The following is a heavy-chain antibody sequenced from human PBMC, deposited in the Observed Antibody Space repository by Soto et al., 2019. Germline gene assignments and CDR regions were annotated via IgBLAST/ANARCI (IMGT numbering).Heavy chain of an antibody. D-gene: IGHD6-13*01. CDR1: GGSLSSSTYY. V-gene: IGHV4-39*07. CDR3: ARGWGVAAADTFLSY. Sequence: SGTLSLTCPVSGGSLSSSTYYWGWIRQPPGKGLEWIGYIYYSGSTYYNPSLKSRVTISVDTSKNQFSLKLSSVTAADTAVYYCARGWGVAAADTFLSYWGQGTLVTVSS. CDR2: IYYSGST. J-gene: IGHJ4*01.